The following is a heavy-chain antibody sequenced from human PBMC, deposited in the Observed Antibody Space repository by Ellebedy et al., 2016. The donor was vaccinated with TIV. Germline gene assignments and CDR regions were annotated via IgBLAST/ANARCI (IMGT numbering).Heavy chain of an antibody. J-gene: IGHJ6*03. CDR3: ARGLSYGGYDRGHYYFYMDV. CDR1: GYSFTSYY. D-gene: IGHD5-12*01. V-gene: IGHV1-46*01. CDR2: INPSSGTT. Sequence: AASVKVSCKASGYSFTSYYMHWVRQAPGQGLEWLGLINPSSGTTNYAQKFQGTVTMTRDTSTSTVYMELSSLRSEDTAVYYCARGLSYGGYDRGHYYFYMDVWGKGTTVTVSS.